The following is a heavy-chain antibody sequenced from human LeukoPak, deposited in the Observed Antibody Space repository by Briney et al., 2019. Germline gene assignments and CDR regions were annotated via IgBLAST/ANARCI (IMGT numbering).Heavy chain of an antibody. CDR1: GGTFSSYA. Sequence: ASVKVSCKASGGTFSSYAISWVRQAPGQGLEWMGGVIPIFGTANYAQKFQGRVTITADESTSTAYMELSSLRSEDTAVYYCARWGVIIPYALGPWGQGTLVTVSS. D-gene: IGHD3-10*01. V-gene: IGHV1-69*13. J-gene: IGHJ5*02. CDR2: VIPIFGTA. CDR3: ARWGVIIPYALGP.